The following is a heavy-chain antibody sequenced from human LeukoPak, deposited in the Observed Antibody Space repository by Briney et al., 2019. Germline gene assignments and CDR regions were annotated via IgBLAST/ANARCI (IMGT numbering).Heavy chain of an antibody. CDR3: ARDRSSSDY. D-gene: IGHD6-13*01. J-gene: IGHJ4*02. Sequence: ASVKVSCKASGYTFINYGISWVRQAPGQGLEWMGWISAYNGKTDYAQKFQGRVTVTTDTPTSTVYMELKSLRFDDTAVYYCARDRSSSDYWGQGTLITVSS. CDR2: ISAYNGKT. CDR1: GYTFINYG. V-gene: IGHV1-18*01.